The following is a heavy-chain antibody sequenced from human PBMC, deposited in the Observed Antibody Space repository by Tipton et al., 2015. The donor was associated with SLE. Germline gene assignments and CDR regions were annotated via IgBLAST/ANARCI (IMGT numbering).Heavy chain of an antibody. CDR1: RFTFSRYW. J-gene: IGHJ3*02. CDR3: ARDGDVGVPGAFDI. D-gene: IGHD3-16*01. CDR2: INQDGSAK. V-gene: IGHV3-7*01. Sequence: GSLRLSCAASRFTFSRYWMSWVRQAPWKGLGWVANINQDGSAKYYVDSVKGRFTISRDDAKKSLSLQMNSLRGEDTAVYYCARDGDVGVPGAFDIWGQGKMVTVSS.